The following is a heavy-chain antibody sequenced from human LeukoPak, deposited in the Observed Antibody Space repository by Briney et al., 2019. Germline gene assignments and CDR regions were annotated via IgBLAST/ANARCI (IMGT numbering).Heavy chain of an antibody. D-gene: IGHD1-26*01. CDR3: ARVLGSGNYYVGFDY. CDR1: GGSISSYY. Sequence: SETLSLTCTVSGGSISSYYWSWIRQPPGKGLEWIGYIYYSGSTNYNPSLKSRVTISVDTSKNQFSLKLSSVTAADTAVYYCARVLGSGNYYVGFDYWGQGTLVTVSS. CDR2: IYYSGST. V-gene: IGHV4-59*01. J-gene: IGHJ4*02.